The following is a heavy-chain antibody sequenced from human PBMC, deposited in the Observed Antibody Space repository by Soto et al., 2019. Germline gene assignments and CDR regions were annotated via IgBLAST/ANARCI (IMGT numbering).Heavy chain of an antibody. CDR2: IIPVFGTP. CDR3: GRGGGPYVWFNEF. J-gene: IGHJ4*02. D-gene: IGHD3-16*01. V-gene: IGHV1-69*13. Sequence: ASVKVYCKDSGGLFSSFAISWVRQAPGQGLEWLGGIIPVFGTPTYAEKFQGRLTITADESTNTAYMELSSLRSGDTAVYYCGRGGGPYVWFNEFWGQGTLVTVSS. CDR1: GGLFSSFA.